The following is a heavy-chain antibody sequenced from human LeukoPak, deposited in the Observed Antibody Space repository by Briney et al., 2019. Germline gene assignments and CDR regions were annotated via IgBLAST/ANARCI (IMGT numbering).Heavy chain of an antibody. CDR3: AKRASDYYGSKGRYFDY. V-gene: IGHV3-23*01. CDR2: ISGSGGST. Sequence: ASVKVSCKASGGTFSSYAISWVRQAPGKGLEWVSAISGSGGSTYYADSVKGRFTISRDNSKNTLYLQMNSLRAEDTAVYYCAKRASDYYGSKGRYFDYWGQGTLVTVSS. D-gene: IGHD3-10*01. J-gene: IGHJ4*02. CDR1: GGTFSSYA.